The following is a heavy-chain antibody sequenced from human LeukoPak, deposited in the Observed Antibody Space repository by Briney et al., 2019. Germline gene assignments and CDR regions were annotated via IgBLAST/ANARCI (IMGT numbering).Heavy chain of an antibody. CDR3: ARIRDGYNYSYYFDY. CDR1: GGSISSGGYY. CDR2: IYYSGST. V-gene: IGHV4-31*03. J-gene: IGHJ4*02. Sequence: SETLSLTCTVSGGSISSGGYYWSWIRQHPGKGLEWIGYIYYSGSTYYNPSLKSRVTISVDTSKNQFPLKLSSVTAADTAVYYCARIRDGYNYSYYFDYWGQGTLVTVSS. D-gene: IGHD5-24*01.